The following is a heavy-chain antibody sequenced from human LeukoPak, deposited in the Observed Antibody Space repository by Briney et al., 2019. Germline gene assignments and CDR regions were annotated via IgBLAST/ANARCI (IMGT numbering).Heavy chain of an antibody. CDR2: INHSGST. Sequence: RASQTLSLTCTVSGDSISSGSHYWSWIRQPPGKGLEWIGEINHSGSTNYNPSLKSRVTISVDTSKNQFSLKLSSVTAADTAVYYCARMYYDILTGYDTPNFDYWGQGTLVTVSS. V-gene: IGHV4-39*07. CDR3: ARMYYDILTGYDTPNFDY. J-gene: IGHJ4*02. CDR1: GDSISSGSHY. D-gene: IGHD3-9*01.